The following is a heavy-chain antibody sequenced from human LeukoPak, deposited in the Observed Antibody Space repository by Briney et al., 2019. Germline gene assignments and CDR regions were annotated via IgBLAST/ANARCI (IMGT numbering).Heavy chain of an antibody. CDR2: ISNGGGYI. CDR3: ARAVVGSAYDYFDY. J-gene: IGHJ4*02. D-gene: IGHD5-12*01. CDR1: GFXFSNYN. Sequence: GGSLRLSCAASGFXFSNYNISWVRQAPGKGLEWVSFISNGGGYIYYTDSVKGRFTISRDNAKNSLFLQMNSLRAEDTAVYFCARAVVGSAYDYFDYWGQGTLVTVSS. V-gene: IGHV3-21*01.